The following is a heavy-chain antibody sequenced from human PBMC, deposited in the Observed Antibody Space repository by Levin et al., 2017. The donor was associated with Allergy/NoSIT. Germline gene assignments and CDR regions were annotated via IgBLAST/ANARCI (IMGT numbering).Heavy chain of an antibody. Sequence: ASVKVSCKASGGTFSSYAISWVRQAPGQGLEWMGGIIPIFGTANYAQKFQGRVTITADKSTSTAYMELSSLRSEDTAVYYCANYLSESSGYYSDWFDPWGQGTLVTVSS. CDR3: ANYLSESSGYYSDWFDP. CDR2: IIPIFGTA. CDR1: GGTFSSYA. D-gene: IGHD3-22*01. V-gene: IGHV1-69*06. J-gene: IGHJ5*02.